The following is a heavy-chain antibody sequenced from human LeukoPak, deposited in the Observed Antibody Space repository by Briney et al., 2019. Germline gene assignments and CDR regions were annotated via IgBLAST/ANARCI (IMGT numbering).Heavy chain of an antibody. J-gene: IGHJ3*02. CDR3: ARVDYYDSSEINFDI. Sequence: PSETLSLTCTVSGGSISSGSYYWSWIRQPARKGLEWIGRIYTSGSTNYNPSLKSRVTISVDTSKNQFSLKLSSVTAADTAVYYCARVDYYDSSEINFDIWGQGTMVTVSS. CDR2: IYTSGST. CDR1: GGSISSGSYY. D-gene: IGHD3-22*01. V-gene: IGHV4-61*02.